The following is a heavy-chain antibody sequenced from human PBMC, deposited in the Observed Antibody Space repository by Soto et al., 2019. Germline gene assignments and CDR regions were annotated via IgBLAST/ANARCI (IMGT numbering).Heavy chain of an antibody. CDR3: AKDIYALDAFDI. Sequence: QVQLVESGGGVVQPGRSLRLSCAASGLTFSTYGMHWVRQAPGKGLEWVAAISNGGSDTYYADSVKGRFTVSSDNSKNTLYLQMYSVRAEDTAVYYCAKDIYALDAFDIWGQGTMVIVSS. V-gene: IGHV3-30*18. D-gene: IGHD4-17*01. CDR2: ISNGGSDT. CDR1: GLTFSTYG. J-gene: IGHJ3*02.